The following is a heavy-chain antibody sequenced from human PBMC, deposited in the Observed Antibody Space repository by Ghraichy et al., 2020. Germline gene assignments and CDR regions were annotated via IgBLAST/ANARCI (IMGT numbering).Heavy chain of an antibody. V-gene: IGHV4-4*02. D-gene: IGHD2-21*01. CDR3: ARDYPCGGDCYSGNLAFDI. CDR1: GGSISSSNW. J-gene: IGHJ3*02. Sequence: SETLSLTCAVSGGSISSSNWWSWVRQPPGKGLEWIGEIYHSGSTNYNPSLKSRVTISVDKSKNQFSLQLSSVTAADTAVYYCARDYPCGGDCYSGNLAFDIWGPGTMVTGSS. CDR2: IYHSGST.